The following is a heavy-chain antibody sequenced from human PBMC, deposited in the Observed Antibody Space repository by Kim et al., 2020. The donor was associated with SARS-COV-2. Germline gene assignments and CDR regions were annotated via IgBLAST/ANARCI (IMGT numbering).Heavy chain of an antibody. CDR2: MYFSGNT. Sequence: SETLSLTCTVSGGSISSSNYYWGWIRQPPGKGLEWIANMYFSGNTQYNPSLKSRVTISVDTLRDQFFLKLNSVTAADTAVYFCVSWDSSSSPVSHWGQGTLVTVSS. CDR1: GGSISSSNYY. V-gene: IGHV4-39*01. J-gene: IGHJ4*02. D-gene: IGHD6-6*01. CDR3: VSWDSSSSPVSH.